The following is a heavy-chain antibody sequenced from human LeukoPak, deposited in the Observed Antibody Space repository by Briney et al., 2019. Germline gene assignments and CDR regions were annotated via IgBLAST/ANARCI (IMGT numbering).Heavy chain of an antibody. D-gene: IGHD3-10*01. CDR3: AKGYYYGSGSYRDYMDV. CDR1: GFTFDDYA. Sequence: GGSLRLSRAASGFTFDDYAMHWVRQVPGKGLEWVSGISWNSGSIGYADSVKGRFTISRDNAKNSLYPQMNSLRAEDTALYYCAKGYYYGSGSYRDYMDVWGKGTTVTVSS. J-gene: IGHJ6*03. CDR2: ISWNSGSI. V-gene: IGHV3-9*01.